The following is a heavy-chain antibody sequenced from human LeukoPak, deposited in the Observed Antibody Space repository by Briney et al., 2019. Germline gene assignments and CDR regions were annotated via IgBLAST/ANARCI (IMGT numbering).Heavy chain of an antibody. J-gene: IGHJ4*02. Sequence: GGSLRLSCAASGFTFSASWMHWVRRVPGKGLVWVSRISADGSSFSYADSVKGRFTTSRDNAKNTVYLQMNSLRAEDTAVYHCARGYGSSWFYFDYWGQETPITVSS. CDR3: ARGYGSSWFYFDY. CDR1: GFTFSASW. D-gene: IGHD6-13*01. V-gene: IGHV3-74*01. CDR2: ISADGSSF.